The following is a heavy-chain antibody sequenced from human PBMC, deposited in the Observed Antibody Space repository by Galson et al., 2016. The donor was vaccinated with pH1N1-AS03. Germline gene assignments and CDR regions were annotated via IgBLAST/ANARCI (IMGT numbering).Heavy chain of an antibody. J-gene: IGHJ4*02. D-gene: IGHD3-9*01. V-gene: IGHV1-69*05. CDR1: GLTFSSYA. CDR2: VKGVFRTT. CDR3: ATAGNYFDIRRFDY. Sequence: SCKASGLTFSSYAISWVRQAPGQGLEWMGGVKGVFRTTNYAQKFQGRITITMDQSTGTAYMEASSLRAEDTAVYYCATAGNYFDIRRFDYWGQGTLIIVS.